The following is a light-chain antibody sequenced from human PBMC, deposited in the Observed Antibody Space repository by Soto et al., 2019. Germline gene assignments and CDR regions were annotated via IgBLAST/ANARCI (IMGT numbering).Light chain of an antibody. V-gene: IGLV2-14*01. CDR2: DVS. J-gene: IGLJ1*01. Sequence: ALTQPASVSGSPGQSIAISCTGTSSDVGAYNYVSWYQQYPGKAPKVMIFDVSNRPSGVSNRFSGSKSDNTASLTISGLQAEDEADYYCNSFTTSGTYVFGTGTKVTVL. CDR1: SSDVGAYNY. CDR3: NSFTTSGTYV.